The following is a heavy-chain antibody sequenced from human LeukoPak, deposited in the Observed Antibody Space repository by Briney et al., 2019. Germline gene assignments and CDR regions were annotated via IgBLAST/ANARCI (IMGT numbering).Heavy chain of an antibody. CDR3: ARHSGGDHRLKY. V-gene: IGHV4-59*08. CDR1: GGSISSYY. CDR2: IYYSGST. J-gene: IGHJ4*02. Sequence: PSETLSLTCTVSGGSISSYYWSWIWQPPGKGLEWIGYIYYSGSTNYNPSLKSRVTISVDTSKNQFSLKLSSVTAADTAVYYCARHSGGDHRLKYWGQGTLVTVSS. D-gene: IGHD2-21*02.